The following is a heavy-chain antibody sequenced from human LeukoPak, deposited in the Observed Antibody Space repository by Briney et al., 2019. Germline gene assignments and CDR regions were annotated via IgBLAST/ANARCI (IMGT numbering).Heavy chain of an antibody. CDR3: ASVRRSSSSFHYYYYMDV. CDR1: GFTFSSYS. D-gene: IGHD6-6*01. V-gene: IGHV3-48*04. J-gene: IGHJ6*03. CDR2: ISSSSSTI. Sequence: GGSLRLSCAASGFTFSSYSMNWVRQAPGKGLEWVSYISSSSSTIYYADSVKGRFTISRDNAKNSLYLQMNSLRAEDTAVYYCASVRRSSSSFHYYYYMDVWGKGTTVTVSS.